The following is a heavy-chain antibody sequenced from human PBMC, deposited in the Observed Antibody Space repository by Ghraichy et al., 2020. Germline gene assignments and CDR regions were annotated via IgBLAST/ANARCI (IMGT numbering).Heavy chain of an antibody. V-gene: IGHV4-31*03. CDR3: ARDNVGDSNYVVRGYYYGMDV. D-gene: IGHD4-11*01. CDR1: GGSISSGGYY. CDR2: IYYSGST. Sequence: SETLSLTCTVSGGSISSGGYYWSWIRQHPGKGLEWIGYIYYSGSTYYNPSLKSRLTISVDTSKNQFSLKLSSVTAPDTAVYYCARDNVGDSNYVVRGYYYGMDVWGQGTTVTVSS. J-gene: IGHJ6*02.